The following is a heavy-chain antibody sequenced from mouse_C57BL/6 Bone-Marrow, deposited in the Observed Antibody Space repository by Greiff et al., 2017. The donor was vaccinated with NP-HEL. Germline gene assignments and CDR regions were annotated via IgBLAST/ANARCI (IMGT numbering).Heavy chain of an antibody. V-gene: IGHV1-59*01. CDR2: IDPSDSYT. Sequence: QVQLKQPGAELVRPGPSVKLSCKASGYTFTSYWMHWVKQRPGQGLEWIGVIDPSDSYTNYNQKFKGKATLTVDTSSSTAYMQLSSLTSEDSAVYYCGLTPYWGQGTTLTVSS. J-gene: IGHJ2*01. CDR1: GYTFTSYW. CDR3: GLTPY.